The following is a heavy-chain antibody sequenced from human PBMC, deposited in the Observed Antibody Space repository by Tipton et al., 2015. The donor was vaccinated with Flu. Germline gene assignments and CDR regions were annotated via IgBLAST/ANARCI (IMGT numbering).Heavy chain of an antibody. J-gene: IGHJ6*02. CDR1: GFTFSDDY. CDR3: ARDHPPSITVLGEITDYFGMDV. V-gene: IGHV3-11*01. Sequence: QLMQSGGGLVKPGGYLRLSCAASGFTFSDDYMSWIRQAPGKGLEWVSHISSSGSTINYADSVKGRFTISRDNAKNSLYLQMNSLRAEDTAVYYCARDHPPSITVLGEITDYFGMDVWGQGTTVTVSS. D-gene: IGHD3-3*01. CDR2: ISSSGSTI.